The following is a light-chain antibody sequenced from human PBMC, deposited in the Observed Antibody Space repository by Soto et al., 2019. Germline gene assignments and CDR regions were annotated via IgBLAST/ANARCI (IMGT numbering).Light chain of an antibody. CDR3: QQYNNWPRT. Sequence: EIVITQSPATLSVSPGERATLSCRASQSVSSNLAWYQQKPGQAPRLLIYGASTRATGIPARFSGSGSGTEFTLTISSLQSEDFAAYYCQQYNNWPRTFCQGTKVAIK. V-gene: IGKV3-15*01. CDR1: QSVSSN. J-gene: IGKJ1*01. CDR2: GAS.